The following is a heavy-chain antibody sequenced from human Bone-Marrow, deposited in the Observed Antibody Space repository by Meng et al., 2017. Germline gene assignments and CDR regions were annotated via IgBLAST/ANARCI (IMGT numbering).Heavy chain of an antibody. J-gene: IGHJ4*02. CDR2: INPKSGDT. V-gene: IGHV1-2*06. D-gene: IGHD6-13*01. CDR1: GYTFPDYY. Sequence: VQLGQSGAEVKKPGASVTVSCKASGYTFPDYYLHWVRRAPGQGLEWMGRINPKSGDTHYAQKFQGRVTMTGDTSISTAYMELSGLRSDDTAMYYCARDEDISAAGKLFGDYWGQGTLVTVSS. CDR3: ARDEDISAAGKLFGDY.